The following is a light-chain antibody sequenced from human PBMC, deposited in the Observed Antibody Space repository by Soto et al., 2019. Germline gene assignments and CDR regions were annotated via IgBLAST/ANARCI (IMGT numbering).Light chain of an antibody. Sequence: QSVLTQPASVSGSPGQSITISCTGTSSDVGGYNYVSWYQQHPGKAPKLMIYDVSNRPSGVSNRFSGSKSGNTASLTISGLKAEDEADYYCSSYTSSSTRGVFGGGTKLTVL. CDR1: SSDVGGYNY. J-gene: IGLJ2*01. V-gene: IGLV2-14*01. CDR3: SSYTSSSTRGV. CDR2: DVS.